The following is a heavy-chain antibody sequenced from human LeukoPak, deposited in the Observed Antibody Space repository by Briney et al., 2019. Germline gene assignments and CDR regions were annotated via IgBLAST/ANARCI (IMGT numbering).Heavy chain of an antibody. CDR2: ISAYNGNT. J-gene: IGHJ4*02. Sequence: ASVKVSCTASGYTFTSYGISWVRQAPGQGLEWMGWISAYNGNTNYAQKLQGRVTMTTDTSTSTAYMELRSLRSDDMVVYYCARDLLVQCDYWGQGTLVTVSS. V-gene: IGHV1-18*03. D-gene: IGHD6-13*01. CDR3: ARDLLVQCDY. CDR1: GYTFTSYG.